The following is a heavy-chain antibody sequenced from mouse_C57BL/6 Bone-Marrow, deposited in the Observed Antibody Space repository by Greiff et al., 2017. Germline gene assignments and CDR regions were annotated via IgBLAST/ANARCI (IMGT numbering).Heavy chain of an antibody. CDR1: GFTFSDYG. D-gene: IGHD1-1*01. Sequence: DVKLVESGGGLVQPGGSLKLSCAASGFTFSDYGMAWVRQAPRKGPEWVAFISNLAYSIYYADTVTGRFTISRENAKNTLYLEMSSLRSEDTAMYYCARRSYRGAMDYWGQGTSVTVSS. V-gene: IGHV5-15*04. CDR3: ARRSYRGAMDY. J-gene: IGHJ4*01. CDR2: ISNLAYSI.